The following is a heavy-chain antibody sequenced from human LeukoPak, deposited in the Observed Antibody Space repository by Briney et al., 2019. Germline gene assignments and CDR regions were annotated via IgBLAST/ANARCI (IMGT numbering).Heavy chain of an antibody. D-gene: IGHD6-19*01. J-gene: IGHJ3*01. CDR2: ISSRGSSV. CDR3: ARERYSSPSHDALYL. V-gene: IGHV3-21*01. Sequence: GGSLRLSCAASGFTFSSHFMNWVRQAPGKGLEWVSSISSRGSSVLYADSLKGRFAISRDNAKNSLYLQMNSLRPEDTAVYYCARERYSSPSHDALYLWGQGTMVTGSS. CDR1: GFTFSSHF.